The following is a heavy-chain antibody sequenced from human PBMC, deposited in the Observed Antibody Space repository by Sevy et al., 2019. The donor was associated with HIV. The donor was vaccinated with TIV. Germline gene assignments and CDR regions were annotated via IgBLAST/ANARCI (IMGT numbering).Heavy chain of an antibody. V-gene: IGHV3-30*07. Sequence: GGSLRLSCAASGITFSLNAMHWVRQAPGKGLEWVAVISYDGNDKYYADSVKGRFTISRDNSKNTLDLQMNSLRAEETAVYYCARDGYAGPNTSYLDYWGQGTLVTVSS. D-gene: IGHD5-18*01. J-gene: IGHJ4*02. CDR2: ISYDGNDK. CDR1: GITFSLNA. CDR3: ARDGYAGPNTSYLDY.